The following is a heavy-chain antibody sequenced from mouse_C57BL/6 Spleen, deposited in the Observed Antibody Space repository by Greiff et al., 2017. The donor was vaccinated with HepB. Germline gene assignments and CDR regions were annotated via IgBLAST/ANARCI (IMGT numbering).Heavy chain of an antibody. CDR2: IDPETGGT. D-gene: IGHD2-5*01. CDR3: TRAYYSNYWYCDV. CDR1: GYTFTDYE. V-gene: IGHV1-15*01. J-gene: IGHJ1*03. Sequence: VQLQQSGAELVRPGASVTLSCKASGYTFTDYEMHWVKQTPVHGLEWIGAIDPETGGTAYNPKFKGKAILTADKSSSTAYMELRSLTSEDSAVYYCTRAYYSNYWYCDVWGTGTTVTVSS.